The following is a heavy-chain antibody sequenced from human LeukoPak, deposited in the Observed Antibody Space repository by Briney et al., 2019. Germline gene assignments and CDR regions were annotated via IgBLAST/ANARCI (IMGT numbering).Heavy chain of an antibody. CDR2: TNERGNT. J-gene: IGHJ5*02. CDR3: VKGTNALGAFAGYGL. CDR1: GESFRTHY. D-gene: IGHD1/OR15-1a*01. V-gene: IGHV4-34*01. Sequence: PSETLSLTCTVHGESFRTHYWTWIRQPPGKGLEWIGETNERGNTNYSPSLNGRVTLTIDPTKNQFTLRLKSVTSTDTAFYYCVKGTNALGAFAGYGLWGQGTLVTVSS.